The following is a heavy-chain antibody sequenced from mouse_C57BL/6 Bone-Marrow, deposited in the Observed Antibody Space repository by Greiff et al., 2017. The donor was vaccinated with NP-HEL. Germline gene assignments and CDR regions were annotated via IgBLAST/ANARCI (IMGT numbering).Heavy chain of an antibody. D-gene: IGHD4-1*01. CDR2: IDPEDGET. J-gene: IGHJ2*01. CDR3: ARTLGRTYYFDY. CDR1: GFNIKDYY. Sequence: EVKLMESGAELVKPGASVKLSCTASGFNIKDYYMHWVKQRTEQGLEWIGRIDPEDGETKYAPKFQGKATITADTSPNTAYLQLSSLTSEDTAVYYCARTLGRTYYFDYWGQGTTLTVSS. V-gene: IGHV14-2*01.